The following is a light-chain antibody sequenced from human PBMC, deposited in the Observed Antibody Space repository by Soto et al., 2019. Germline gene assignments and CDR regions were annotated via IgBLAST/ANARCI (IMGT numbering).Light chain of an antibody. CDR1: QSVSSSY. CDR2: GAS. Sequence: EIVLTQSPGTLSLSPGERATLSCRASQSVSSSYLAWYQQKPGQAPRLLIYGASSRATGIPDRFSGSGSGTDFTLTISRPEPEDFAVYYCHQYGSSSWTFGQGAKVDIK. CDR3: HQYGSSSWT. V-gene: IGKV3-20*01. J-gene: IGKJ1*01.